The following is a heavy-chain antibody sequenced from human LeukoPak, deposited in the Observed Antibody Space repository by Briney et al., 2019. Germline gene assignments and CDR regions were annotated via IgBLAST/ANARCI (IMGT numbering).Heavy chain of an antibody. J-gene: IGHJ6*03. CDR1: GFTFSAYG. D-gene: IGHD6-25*01. V-gene: IGHV3-23*01. Sequence: GSLRLSCAGSGFTFSAYGMSWVRQAPGKGLEWVSSISASGATTYLADAVKGRFTITRDHSDNTLSLQMNSLRGDDTAVYYCARAEAAGDNRGGYYYYMDVWGKGTTVTVSS. CDR3: ARAEAAGDNRGGYYYYMDV. CDR2: ISASGATT.